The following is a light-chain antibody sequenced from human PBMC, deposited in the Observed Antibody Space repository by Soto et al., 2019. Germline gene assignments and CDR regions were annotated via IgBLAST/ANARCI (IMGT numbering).Light chain of an antibody. V-gene: IGLV2-8*01. CDR2: EVN. CDR1: SSDVGAYNY. Sequence: QSALTQPPSASGSPGQSVTISCTGTSSDVGAYNYVSWYQHHPGKAPKLMVYEVNKRPSGVPDRFSGSKSGNTASLTVSGIQAEDEADHYYTSHAGTINFPYIFGTGTKLTVL. J-gene: IGLJ1*01. CDR3: TSHAGTINFPYI.